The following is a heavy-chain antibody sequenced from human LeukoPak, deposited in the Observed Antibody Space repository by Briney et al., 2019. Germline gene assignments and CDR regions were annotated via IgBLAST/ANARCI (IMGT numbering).Heavy chain of an antibody. CDR1: GGSISSSSHY. V-gene: IGHV4-39*07. CDR3: ARVVTIFGVVIINWFDP. D-gene: IGHD3-3*01. Sequence: SETLSLTCTVSGGSISSSSHYWGWIRQPPGKGLEWIGSIYYSGSTYYNPSLKSRVTISVDTSKNQFSLKLSSVSAADTAVYYCARVVTIFGVVIINWFDPWGQGTLVTVSS. CDR2: IYYSGST. J-gene: IGHJ5*02.